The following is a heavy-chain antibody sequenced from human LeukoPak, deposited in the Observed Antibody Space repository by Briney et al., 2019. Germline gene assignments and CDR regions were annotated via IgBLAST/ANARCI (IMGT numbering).Heavy chain of an antibody. CDR3: ARDGNWERPEFDY. V-gene: IGHV1-2*02. CDR1: GYTFTNYY. CDR2: INGNSGGI. D-gene: IGHD7-27*01. J-gene: IGHJ4*02. Sequence: ASVKVSCKASGYTFTNYYMYWGRQAPGQALEWMGWINGNSGGIQYVQKFQGRVTMTRDTSISTAYMELSGLKSDDTAVYYCARDGNWERPEFDYWGQGTLVTVSS.